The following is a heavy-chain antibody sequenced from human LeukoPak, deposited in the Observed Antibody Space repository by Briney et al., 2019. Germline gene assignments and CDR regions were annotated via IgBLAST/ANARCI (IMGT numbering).Heavy chain of an antibody. CDR2: IHYSGTT. CDR3: ARVGRYCSSTSCYDWFDP. CDR1: GASIRISNYF. D-gene: IGHD2-2*01. V-gene: IGHV4-39*07. J-gene: IGHJ5*02. Sequence: SETLSLTCNVSGASIRISNYFWGWIRQPPGKGLEWIGNIHYSGTTYYNPSLKSRVTISVDTSKNQFSLKLSSVTAADTAVYYCARVGRYCSSTSCYDWFDPWGQGTLVTVSS.